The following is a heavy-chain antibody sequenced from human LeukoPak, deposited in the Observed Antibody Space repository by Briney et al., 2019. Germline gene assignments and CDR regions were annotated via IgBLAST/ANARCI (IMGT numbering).Heavy chain of an antibody. Sequence: GGSLRLSCIGSTFTFSSYGMHWVRQAPGKGLEWVAVISYDGSNKYYADSVKGRFTISRDNSKNTLYLQMNSLRAEDTAVYYCAKDPWFGEFYFDYWGQGTLVTVSS. CDR1: TFTFSSYG. V-gene: IGHV3-30*18. CDR3: AKDPWFGEFYFDY. J-gene: IGHJ4*02. CDR2: ISYDGSNK. D-gene: IGHD3-10*01.